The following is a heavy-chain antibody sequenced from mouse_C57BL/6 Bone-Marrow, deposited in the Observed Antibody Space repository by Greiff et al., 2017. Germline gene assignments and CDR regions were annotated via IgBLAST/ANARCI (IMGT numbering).Heavy chain of an antibody. J-gene: IGHJ3*01. V-gene: IGHV5-4*01. CDR2: ISGGGSYT. CDR1: GFTFSSYA. Sequence: EVQGVESGGGLVKPGGSLKLSCAASGFTFSSYAMSWVRQTPDKRLEWVATISGGGSYTYYPDNVKGRFTISRDNAKNILYLQMSHLKSEDTAMYYCAKHFAYWGQGTLVTVSA. CDR3: AKHFAY.